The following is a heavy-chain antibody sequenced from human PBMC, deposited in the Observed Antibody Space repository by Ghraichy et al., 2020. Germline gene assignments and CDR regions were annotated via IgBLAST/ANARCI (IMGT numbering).Heavy chain of an antibody. CDR2: IRFDGGNK. J-gene: IGHJ6*02. V-gene: IGHV3-30*02. D-gene: IGHD3-10*02. Sequence: GGSLRLSCTASGFTFSSYGIHWVRQAPGKGLEWVAFIRFDGGNKKIADSVKGRFTISRDNSRNSLSLQMNSLRVEDTAVYYCAKERLFAMDYYYYYGMDVWGQGTTVTVSS. CDR3: AKERLFAMDYYYYYGMDV. CDR1: GFTFSSYG.